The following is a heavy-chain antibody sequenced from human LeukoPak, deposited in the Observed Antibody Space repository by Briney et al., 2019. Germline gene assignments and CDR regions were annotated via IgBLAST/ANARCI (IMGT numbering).Heavy chain of an antibody. D-gene: IGHD3-22*01. CDR3: ARDVAYYYDSSGYYPDY. Sequence: ASVKVSCKASGYTFTSNYMHWVRQAPGQGLEWMGLINPSGGSTSYAQKFQGRVTMTRDTSASTVYMELSSLRSEDTAVYYCARDVAYYYDSSGYYPDYWGQGTLVTVSS. V-gene: IGHV1-46*01. J-gene: IGHJ4*02. CDR2: INPSGGST. CDR1: GYTFTSNY.